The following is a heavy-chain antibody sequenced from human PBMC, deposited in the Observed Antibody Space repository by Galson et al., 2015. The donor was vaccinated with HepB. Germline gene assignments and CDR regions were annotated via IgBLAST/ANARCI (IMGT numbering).Heavy chain of an antibody. CDR1: GFTVSSNY. CDR3: ARAPRGGGSSWSYYYYGMDV. CDR2: IYSGGST. J-gene: IGHJ6*02. D-gene: IGHD6-13*01. V-gene: IGHV3-53*01. Sequence: SLRLSCAASGFTVSSNYMSWVRQAPGKGLEWVSVIYSGGSTYYADSVKGRFTISRDNSKNTLYLQMNSLRAEDTAVYYCARAPRGGGSSWSYYYYGMDVWGQGTMVTVSS.